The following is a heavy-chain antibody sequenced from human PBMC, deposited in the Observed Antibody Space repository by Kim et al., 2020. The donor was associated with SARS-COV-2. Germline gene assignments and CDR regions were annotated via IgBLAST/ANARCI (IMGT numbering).Heavy chain of an antibody. CDR1: GGSIRRHH. V-gene: IGHV4-4*07. Sequence: SETLSLTCTVSGGSIRRHHWSWVRQSAGKALEWIGRINPSGNTNYNPSLKGRLTMSVDTSKSQFSLKLSSVTAADTAVYFCARIDFGDDYWGQGTLVTVSS. J-gene: IGHJ4*02. CDR2: INPSGNT. D-gene: IGHD4-17*01. CDR3: ARIDFGDDY.